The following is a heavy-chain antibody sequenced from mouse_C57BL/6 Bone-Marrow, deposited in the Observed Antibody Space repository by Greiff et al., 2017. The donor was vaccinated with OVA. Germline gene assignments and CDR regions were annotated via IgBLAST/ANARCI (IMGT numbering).Heavy chain of an antibody. D-gene: IGHD1-1*01. CDR2: ISYDGSN. J-gene: IGHJ2*01. V-gene: IGHV3-6*01. CDR3: ARAPSITTVVPPGYFDY. CDR1: GYSITSGYY. Sequence: EVQVVESGPGLVKPSQSLSLTCSVTGYSITSGYYWNWIRQFPGNKLEWMGYISYDGSNNYNPSLKNRISITRDTSKNQFFLKLNSVTTEDTATYYCARAPSITTVVPPGYFDYWGQGTTLTVSS.